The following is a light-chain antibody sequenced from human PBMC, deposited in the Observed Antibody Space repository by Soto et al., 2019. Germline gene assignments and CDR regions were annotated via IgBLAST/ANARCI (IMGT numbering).Light chain of an antibody. J-gene: IGKJ5*01. V-gene: IGKV1-5*03. CDR2: KAS. CDR1: QSISNW. CDR3: QQCNSYPIT. Sequence: DIQMTQSPSTLSASVGDRVTITCRASQSISNWLAWYQQRPGKAPNLLIYKASILASGVPARFSGSGSGTEFTLTISSLQPDDFATYFCQQCNSYPITFGQGTRLEIK.